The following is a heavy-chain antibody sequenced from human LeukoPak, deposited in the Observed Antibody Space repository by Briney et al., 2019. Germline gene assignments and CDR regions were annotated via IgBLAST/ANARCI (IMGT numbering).Heavy chain of an antibody. D-gene: IGHD6-13*01. V-gene: IGHV4-59*01. J-gene: IGHJ4*02. Sequence: PSETLSLTCTVSGGSISSYYWSWIRQPPGKGLEWIGYIYYSGSTNYNPSLKSRVTISVDTSKNQFSLKLSSVTAADTAVYYCARDRGYSSSFLDYWGQGTLVTVSS. CDR2: IYYSGST. CDR3: ARDRGYSSSFLDY. CDR1: GGSISSYY.